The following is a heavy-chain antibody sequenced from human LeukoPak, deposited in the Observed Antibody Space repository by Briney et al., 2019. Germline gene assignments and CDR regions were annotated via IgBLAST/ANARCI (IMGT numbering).Heavy chain of an antibody. CDR2: FDPEDGET. D-gene: IGHD3-9*01. Sequence: ASVKVSCKVSGYTLTELSMHWVRQAPGKGLEWMGGFDPEDGETIYAQKFQGRVTMTEDTSTDTAYMELSSLRSEDTAVYYCATIVIYDILTGYYNKAFDIWGQGTMVTDSS. CDR3: ATIVIYDILTGYYNKAFDI. CDR1: GYTLTELS. V-gene: IGHV1-24*01. J-gene: IGHJ3*02.